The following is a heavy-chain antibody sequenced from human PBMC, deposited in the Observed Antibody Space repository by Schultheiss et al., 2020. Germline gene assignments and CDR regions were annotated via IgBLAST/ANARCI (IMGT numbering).Heavy chain of an antibody. J-gene: IGHJ4*02. Sequence: GGSLRLSCTASGFTFGDYAMSWFRQAPGKGLEWVGFIRSRAYGGTTEYAASVKGRFTISRDDSKSIAYLQMNSLKTEDTAVYYCTRDRPRRYCSGGSCYDDYWGQGTLVTVSS. V-gene: IGHV3-49*03. CDR2: IRSRAYGGTT. D-gene: IGHD2-15*01. CDR1: GFTFGDYA. CDR3: TRDRPRRYCSGGSCYDDY.